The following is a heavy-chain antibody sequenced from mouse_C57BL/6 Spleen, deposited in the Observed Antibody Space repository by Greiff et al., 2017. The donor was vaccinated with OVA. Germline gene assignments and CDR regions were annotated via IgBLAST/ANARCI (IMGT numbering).Heavy chain of an antibody. CDR1: GFTFSSYG. CDR2: ISSGGSYT. V-gene: IGHV5-6*02. CDR3: ARQGGSSQYYFDY. D-gene: IGHD1-1*01. J-gene: IGHJ2*01. Sequence: DVMLVESGGDLVKPGGSLKLSCAASGFTFSSYGMSWVRQTPDKRLEWVATISSGGSYTYYPDSVKGRFTISRDNAKNTLYLQMSSLKSEDTAMYYCARQGGSSQYYFDYWGQGTTLTVSS.